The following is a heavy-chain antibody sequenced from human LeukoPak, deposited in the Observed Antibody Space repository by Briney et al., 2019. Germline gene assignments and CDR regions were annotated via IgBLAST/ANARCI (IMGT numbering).Heavy chain of an antibody. J-gene: IGHJ6*02. CDR1: GFTFSSYG. V-gene: IGHV3-30*18. CDR3: AKDLGRGYGMDV. Sequence: PGGSLRLSCAASGFTFSSYGMHWVRQAPGKGLEWVAVISYDGSNKYYADSVKGRFTISRDNSKNTLYLQMNSLRAEDTAVYYCAKDLGRGYGMDVWGQGTTVTVSS. D-gene: IGHD1-26*01. CDR2: ISYDGSNK.